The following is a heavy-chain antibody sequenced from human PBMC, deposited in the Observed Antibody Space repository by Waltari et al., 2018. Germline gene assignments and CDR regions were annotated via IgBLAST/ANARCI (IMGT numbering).Heavy chain of an antibody. CDR1: GFSSDW. CDR2: INEDGGEK. Sequence: EVQLVESGGGLVQPGGSLRLSCEASGFSSDWMDWVRQAPGKGLQWVANINEDGGEKYYWGSVKGRFTISRDNAKKLVYLEMNSLRAEDTAIYYCSKRLEIWGRGTMVAVSS. V-gene: IGHV3-7*01. J-gene: IGHJ3*02. CDR3: SKRLEI.